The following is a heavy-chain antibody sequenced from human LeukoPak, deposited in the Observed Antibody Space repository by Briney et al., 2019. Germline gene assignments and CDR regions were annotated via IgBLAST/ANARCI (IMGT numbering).Heavy chain of an antibody. CDR2: ISAYNGNT. CDR1: GYTFTSYG. V-gene: IGHV1-18*01. D-gene: IGHD6-13*01. J-gene: IGHJ6*02. CDR3: ARETYSSSWYRGLTNYYYGMDV. Sequence: ASVTVSCKASGYTFTSYGLSWVRQAPGQGLEWLGWISAYNGNTNYAQKLQGRVTMTTDTSTSTAYMELRSLRSDDTAVYYCARETYSSSWYRGLTNYYYGMDVWGQGTTVTVSS.